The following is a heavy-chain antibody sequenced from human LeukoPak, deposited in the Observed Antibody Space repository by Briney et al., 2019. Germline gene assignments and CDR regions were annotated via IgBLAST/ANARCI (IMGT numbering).Heavy chain of an antibody. CDR3: ARDSPYYYDSSGYSLSFDY. Sequence: PGGSLRLSCVASGFSFSDSVIHWVRQAPGKGLEWVAVISYDGSNKYYADSVKGRFTISRDNSKNTLYLQMNSLRAEDTAVYYCARDSPYYYDSSGYSLSFDYWGQGTLVTVSS. D-gene: IGHD3-22*01. CDR2: ISYDGSNK. CDR1: GFSFSDSV. V-gene: IGHV3-30-3*01. J-gene: IGHJ4*02.